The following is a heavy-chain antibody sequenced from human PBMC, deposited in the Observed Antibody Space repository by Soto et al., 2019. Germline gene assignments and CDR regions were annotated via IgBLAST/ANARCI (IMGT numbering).Heavy chain of an antibody. CDR1: GFTFSSYG. CDR2: IWYDGSNK. J-gene: IGHJ3*02. D-gene: IGHD3-22*01. Sequence: GGSLRLSCAASGFTFSSYGMHWVRQAPGKGLEWVAVIWYDGSNKYYADSVKGRFTISRDNSKNTLYLQMNSLRAEDTAVYYCARDSHRYYDSSGYYYVGAFDIWGQGTMVTVSS. CDR3: ARDSHRYYDSSGYYYVGAFDI. V-gene: IGHV3-33*01.